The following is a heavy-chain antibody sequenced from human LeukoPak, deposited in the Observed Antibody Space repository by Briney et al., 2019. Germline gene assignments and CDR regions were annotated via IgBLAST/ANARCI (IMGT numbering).Heavy chain of an antibody. J-gene: IGHJ6*02. Sequence: ASVKVSCKVSGYTLTELSMHWVRQAPGKGLEWMGGFDPEDGETIYAQKFQGRVTITADESTSTAYMELSSLRSEGTAVYYCARDVRDGYNEYYYYYGMDVWGQGTTVTVSS. CDR1: GYTLTELS. V-gene: IGHV1-24*01. CDR3: ARDVRDGYNEYYYYYGMDV. CDR2: FDPEDGET. D-gene: IGHD5-24*01.